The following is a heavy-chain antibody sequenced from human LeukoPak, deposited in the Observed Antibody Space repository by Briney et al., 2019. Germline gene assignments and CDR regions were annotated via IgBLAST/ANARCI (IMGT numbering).Heavy chain of an antibody. D-gene: IGHD6-13*01. CDR1: GFTFSSYG. V-gene: IGHV3-30*18. Sequence: PGGSLRLSCAASGFTFSSYGMHWVRQAPGKGLEWVAVISYDGSNKYYADSVKGRFTISRDNSKNTLYLQMNSLRAEDTAVYYCAKSGSSWFTADYWGQGTLVTVSS. CDR2: ISYDGSNK. CDR3: AKSGSSWFTADY. J-gene: IGHJ4*02.